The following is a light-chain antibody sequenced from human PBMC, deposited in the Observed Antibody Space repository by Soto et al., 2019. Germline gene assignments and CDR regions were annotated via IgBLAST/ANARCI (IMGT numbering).Light chain of an antibody. J-gene: IGLJ3*02. V-gene: IGLV6-57*01. CDR2: EDN. CDR3: QSYDATNHV. CDR1: SGSIASNY. Sequence: NFMLTQPHSVSESPGKTVIISCTRSSGSIASNYVQWYQQRPGSSPTTVIYEDNQRPSGVPDRFSGSIDSSSNSASLTISGLETADEADYFCQSYDATNHVFRGGTKLTVL.